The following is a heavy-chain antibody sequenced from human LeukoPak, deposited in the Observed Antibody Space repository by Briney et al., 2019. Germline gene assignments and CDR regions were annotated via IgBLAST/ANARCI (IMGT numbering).Heavy chain of an antibody. CDR1: GFTFSSYA. V-gene: IGHV3-23*01. J-gene: IGHJ3*02. CDR2: ISGSGGST. D-gene: IGHD1-26*01. Sequence: GGSLRLSCAASGFTFSSYAMSWVRQAPGKGLEWVSAISGSGGSTYYADSVKGRFTISRDNSKNTLYLQMNSQKTEDTAVYYCTTRWKARYSGSLDAFDIWGQGTMVTVSS. CDR3: TTRWKARYSGSLDAFDI.